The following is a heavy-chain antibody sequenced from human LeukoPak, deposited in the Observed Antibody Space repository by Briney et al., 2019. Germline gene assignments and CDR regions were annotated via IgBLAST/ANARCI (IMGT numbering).Heavy chain of an antibody. D-gene: IGHD5-24*01. CDR2: ISGSGGST. Sequence: GGSLRLSCAASGFTFSSYAMNWVRQAPGKGLEWVSGISGSGGSTYYADSVKGRFTISRDNSKNTLYLQMNSLRAEDTAVYYCAKERGYGYNHIDYWGQGTLVTVPS. J-gene: IGHJ4*02. CDR1: GFTFSSYA. CDR3: AKERGYGYNHIDY. V-gene: IGHV3-23*01.